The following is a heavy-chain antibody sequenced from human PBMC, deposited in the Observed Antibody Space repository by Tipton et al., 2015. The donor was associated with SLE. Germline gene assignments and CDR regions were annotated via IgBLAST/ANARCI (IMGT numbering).Heavy chain of an antibody. D-gene: IGHD4-17*01. J-gene: IGHJ4*02. CDR2: IDPSDSYT. CDR3: VRHTVYGPATY. CDR1: GYSFTAYW. Sequence: VQLVQSGAEVKKSGDSLIISCQVSGYSFTAYWISWVRQMPGKGLEWLGKIDPSDSYTNYSPSFQGHVTISADKSIGTAYLRWSSLKASDTAMYYCVRHTVYGPATYWGQGTLVTVSS. V-gene: IGHV5-10-1*01.